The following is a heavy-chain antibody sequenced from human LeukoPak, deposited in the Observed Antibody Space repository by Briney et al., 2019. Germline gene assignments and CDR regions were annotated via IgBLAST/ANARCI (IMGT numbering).Heavy chain of an antibody. J-gene: IGHJ4*02. V-gene: IGHV4-59*01. Sequence: SETVSLTCSMSGGSISSYYWSWIRQPPGKGLEWIGYIYYSGSTNYNPSLKSRVTISVDTSKNQFSLKLSSVTAADTAVYYCARNDYSNHVDYWGQGTLVTVSS. D-gene: IGHD4-11*01. CDR3: ARNDYSNHVDY. CDR1: GGSISSYY. CDR2: IYYSGST.